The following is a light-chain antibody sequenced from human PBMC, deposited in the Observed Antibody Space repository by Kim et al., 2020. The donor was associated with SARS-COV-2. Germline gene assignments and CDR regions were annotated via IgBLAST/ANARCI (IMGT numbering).Light chain of an antibody. J-gene: IGLJ2*01. V-gene: IGLV2-14*03. CDR3: SSYTSSSTPWV. CDR2: DVS. CDR1: SSDVGGYNY. Sequence: QSITISWTGTSSDVGGYNYVSWYQQHPGKAPKLMIYDVSNRPSGVSNRFSGSKSGNTASLTISGLQAEDEADYYCSSYTSSSTPWVFGGGTQLTVL.